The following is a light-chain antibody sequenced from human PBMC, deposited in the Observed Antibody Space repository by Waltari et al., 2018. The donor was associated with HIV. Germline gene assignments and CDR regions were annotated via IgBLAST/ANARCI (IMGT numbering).Light chain of an antibody. J-gene: IGLJ1*01. CDR2: EVS. Sequence: QSALTQPRSVSGSPAQSVTIPCPGTSSDIAYFDYVSWYQQYPGKAPKVIIYEVSQRPSGVPDRVTASKSGITASLTISGLQDEDEADYYCCSYAGTYTYVFGTGTTVTVL. CDR1: SSDIAYFDY. V-gene: IGLV2-11*01. CDR3: CSYAGTYTYV.